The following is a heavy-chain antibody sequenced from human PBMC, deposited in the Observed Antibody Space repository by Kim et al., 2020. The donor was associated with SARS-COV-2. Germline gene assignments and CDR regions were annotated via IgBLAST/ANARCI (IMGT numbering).Heavy chain of an antibody. CDR3: ARGRRMVRGVSFLDY. CDR2: INHSGST. D-gene: IGHD3-10*01. V-gene: IGHV4-34*01. Sequence: SETLSLTCAVYGGSFSGYYWSWIRQPPGKGLEWIGEINHSGSTNYNPSLKSRVTISVDTSKNQFSLKLSSVTAADTAVYYCARGRRMVRGVSFLDYWGQGTLVTVSS. J-gene: IGHJ4*02. CDR1: GGSFSGYY.